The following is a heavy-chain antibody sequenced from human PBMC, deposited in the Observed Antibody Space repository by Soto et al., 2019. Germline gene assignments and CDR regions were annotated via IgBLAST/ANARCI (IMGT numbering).Heavy chain of an antibody. J-gene: IGHJ4*02. V-gene: IGHV4-31*03. CDR3: PRVGGDYGTGSYFYFGY. CDR1: GGSISSGGYY. Sequence: QVQLQESGPGLVKPSQTLSLTCTVSGGSISSGGYYWSWIRQHPGKGLEWIGYIYYSGSTYYNPSLKSRVTISVDTSKKQFSLKLRYVTASDTAVYYCPRVGGDYGTGSYFYFGYWGQGTLVTLSS. D-gene: IGHD3-10*01. CDR2: IYYSGST.